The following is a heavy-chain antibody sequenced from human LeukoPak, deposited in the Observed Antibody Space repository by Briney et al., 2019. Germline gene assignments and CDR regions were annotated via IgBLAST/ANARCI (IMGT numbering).Heavy chain of an antibody. CDR2: INHSGSP. D-gene: IGHD3-9*01. Sequence: SETLSLTCAVYGGSFSGYNWNWIRQPPEKGLEWIGEINHSGSPDYNPSLKSRVTMSVDTSRNQFSLKLSSVTAADTAVYYCVREREQRDKRRYATGYDYWGQGTLVTVSS. J-gene: IGHJ4*02. CDR1: GGSFSGYN. V-gene: IGHV4-34*01. CDR3: VREREQRDKRRYATGYDY.